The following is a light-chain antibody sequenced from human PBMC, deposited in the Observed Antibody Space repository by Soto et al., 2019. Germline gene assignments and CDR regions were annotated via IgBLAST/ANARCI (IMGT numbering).Light chain of an antibody. V-gene: IGKV1-39*01. CDR1: QNINIY. Sequence: DIQMTQSPSALSASVGDRVTITCRASQNINIYLHWYQQKPGKAPELLIFAASSVRSGVPSRFDGRGCGTEFSLAISSLQTEDVATYCSQKSHLSPPFTSGPGTKVDIK. J-gene: IGKJ3*01. CDR2: AAS. CDR3: QKSHLSPPFT.